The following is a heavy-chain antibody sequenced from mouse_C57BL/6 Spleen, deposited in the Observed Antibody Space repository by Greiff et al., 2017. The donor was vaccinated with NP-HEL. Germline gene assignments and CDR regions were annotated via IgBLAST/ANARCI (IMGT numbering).Heavy chain of an antibody. J-gene: IGHJ4*01. CDR1: GYTFTDYE. CDR3: TRRGPRWAMDY. CDR2: IDPETGGT. Sequence: QVQLKQSGAELVRPGASVTLSCKASGYTFTDYEMHWVKQTPVHGLEWIGAIDPETGGTAYNQKFKGKAILTADKSSSTAYMELRSLTSEDSAVYYCTRRGPRWAMDYWGQGTSVTVSS. V-gene: IGHV1-15*01.